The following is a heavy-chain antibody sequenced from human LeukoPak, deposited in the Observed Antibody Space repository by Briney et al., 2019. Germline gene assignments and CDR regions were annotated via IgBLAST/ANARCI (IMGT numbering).Heavy chain of an antibody. D-gene: IGHD3-10*01. CDR2: ISSSSSYI. CDR3: ASHGSGRLAKL. V-gene: IGHV3-21*01. J-gene: IGHJ4*02. CDR1: GFTFSSYA. Sequence: GGSLRLSCAASGFTFSSYAMHWVRQAPGKGLEWVSSISSSSSYIYYADSVKGRFTISRDNAKNSLYLQMNSLRAEDTAVYYCASHGSGRLAKLWGQGTLVTVSS.